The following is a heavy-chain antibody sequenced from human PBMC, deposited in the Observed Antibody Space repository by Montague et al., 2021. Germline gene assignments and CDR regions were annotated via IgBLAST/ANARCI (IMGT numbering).Heavy chain of an antibody. J-gene: IGHJ3*01. D-gene: IGHD4-17*01. V-gene: IGHV3-30*04. Sequence: SLRLSCAASGFTFSNYAMHWVRQAPGKGLEWVAVISYDGSNEYYADSVKGRFTISRDNSKNTLYLQMNSLRAEDTAVYYCAGDTVLRNDAPDVWGQGTMVTVSS. CDR3: AGDTVLRNDAPDV. CDR2: ISYDGSNE. CDR1: GFTFSNYA.